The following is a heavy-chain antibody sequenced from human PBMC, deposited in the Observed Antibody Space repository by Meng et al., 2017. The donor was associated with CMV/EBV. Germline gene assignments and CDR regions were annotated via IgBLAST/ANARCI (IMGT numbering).Heavy chain of an antibody. Sequence: CQSSGDTSRTYALSWVRQAPGQRLEWMGGIIPFFHTTYYAQKFQDRVIFTSDEDTKTVYMELRSLRSEDTAVYFCTRGANWGSPFDHWGQGALVTVSS. D-gene: IGHD7-27*01. CDR3: TRGANWGSPFDH. J-gene: IGHJ4*02. V-gene: IGHV1-69*01. CDR2: IIPFFHTT. CDR1: GDTSRTYA.